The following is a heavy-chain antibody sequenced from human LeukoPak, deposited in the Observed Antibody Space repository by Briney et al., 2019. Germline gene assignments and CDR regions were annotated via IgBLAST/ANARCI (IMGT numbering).Heavy chain of an antibody. D-gene: IGHD4-23*01. CDR3: ARASFGGDSPFDY. Sequence: GGSLRLSCAASGFTFSSYWMSWVRQAPGKGLEWVANIKQDGSEKYYVDPVRGRFTVSRDNTKNSLYLQMNSLRAEDTAIYYYARASFGGDSPFDYWGQGTLVTVSS. V-gene: IGHV3-7*03. CDR1: GFTFSSYW. J-gene: IGHJ4*02. CDR2: IKQDGSEK.